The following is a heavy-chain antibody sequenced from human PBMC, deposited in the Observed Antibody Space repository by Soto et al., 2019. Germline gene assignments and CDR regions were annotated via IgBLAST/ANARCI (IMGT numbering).Heavy chain of an antibody. CDR3: ARDPLGYSSSHFFDQ. D-gene: IGHD6-6*01. Sequence: SVKVSCKASGGTFSSYAISWVRQAPGQGLEWMGGIIPIFGTANYAQKFQGRVTITADKSTSTAYMELSSLRSEDTAVYFCARDPLGYSSSHFFDQWGQGTLVTVSS. V-gene: IGHV1-69*06. J-gene: IGHJ4*02. CDR1: GGTFSSYA. CDR2: IIPIFGTA.